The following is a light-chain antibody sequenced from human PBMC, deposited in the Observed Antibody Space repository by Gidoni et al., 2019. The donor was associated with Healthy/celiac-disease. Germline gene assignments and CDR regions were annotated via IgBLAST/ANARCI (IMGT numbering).Light chain of an antibody. CDR3: AAWDDGLSGPV. CDR2: RNN. J-gene: IGLJ3*02. V-gene: IGLV1-47*01. Sequence: QSVLTQPPSASGTPGQRVTSSCSGSSSNIGSNYVYWYQQLPGTAPKLLIYRNNQRPSGVPDRFSGSKSGTSASLAISGLRSEDEADYYCAAWDDGLSGPVFGGGTKLTAL. CDR1: SSNIGSNY.